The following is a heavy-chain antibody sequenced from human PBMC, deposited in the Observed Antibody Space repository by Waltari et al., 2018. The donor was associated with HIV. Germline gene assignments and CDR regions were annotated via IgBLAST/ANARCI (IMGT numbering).Heavy chain of an antibody. V-gene: IGHV3-15*01. Sequence: EVQLAESGGGLIKPGASFRVSCAASGVSFNHRWMHWYRQAPGKGLEWLGLINYGGTAEYATPVRGRFTISRDDSKNTLYLQMNSLKIEDTAVYYCTTGFGGYDDGFDFWGQGTMVTVSS. CDR3: TTGFGGYDDGFDF. J-gene: IGHJ3*01. CDR1: GVSFNHRW. CDR2: INYGGTA. D-gene: IGHD5-12*01.